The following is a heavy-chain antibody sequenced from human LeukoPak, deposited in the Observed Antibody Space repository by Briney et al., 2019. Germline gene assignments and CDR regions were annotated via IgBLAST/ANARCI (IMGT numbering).Heavy chain of an antibody. CDR1: GFTFDDYT. CDR3: ARGRAENYDILTGSSYYFDY. CDR2: ISWDGGST. D-gene: IGHD3-9*01. Sequence: GGSLRLSCAASGFTFDDYTMHWVRQAPGKVLEWVSLISWDGGSTYYADSVKGRFTISRDNSKNTLYLQMNSLRAEDTAVYYCARGRAENYDILTGSSYYFDYWGQGTLVTVSS. J-gene: IGHJ4*02. V-gene: IGHV3-43*01.